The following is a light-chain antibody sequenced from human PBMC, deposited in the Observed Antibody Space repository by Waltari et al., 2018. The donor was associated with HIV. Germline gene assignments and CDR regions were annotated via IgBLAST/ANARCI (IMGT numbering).Light chain of an antibody. Sequence: QVVLTQSPSASASLGASVKLTCTLSSGHRSYAIAWHQQQPEKGTRYLMKLKSDGSHTKGDGIPDRFSGSSSGAERYLTISSLQSEDEADYYCQTWDTGIRVFGFGTKVTVL. V-gene: IGLV4-69*02. J-gene: IGLJ1*01. CDR1: SGHRSYA. CDR3: QTWDTGIRV. CDR2: LKSDGSH.